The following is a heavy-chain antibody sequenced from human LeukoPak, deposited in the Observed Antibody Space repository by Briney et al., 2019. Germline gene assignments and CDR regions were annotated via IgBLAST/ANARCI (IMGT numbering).Heavy chain of an antibody. CDR1: GFIFSSYG. V-gene: IGHV3-30*18. D-gene: IGHD6-19*01. Sequence: ERSLRLSCVASGFIFSSYGTHWVRQAPGKGLEWVAVISYDGSNKYYADSVKGRFTISRDNSKNTLYLQMNSLRTEDTAVYYCAKPFSSGWQYYFDYWGQGTLVTVSS. J-gene: IGHJ4*02. CDR2: ISYDGSNK. CDR3: AKPFSSGWQYYFDY.